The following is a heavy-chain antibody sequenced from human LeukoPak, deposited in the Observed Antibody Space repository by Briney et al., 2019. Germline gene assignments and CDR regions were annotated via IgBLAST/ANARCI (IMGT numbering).Heavy chain of an antibody. CDR2: IYYSGST. D-gene: IGHD3-22*01. J-gene: IGHJ6*03. CDR3: ARGNPGYFYDISGYYGDNYYYYMDV. CDR1: GGSISSSSYY. V-gene: IGHV4-39*07. Sequence: SETLSLTCTVSGGSISSSSYYWGWIRQPPGKGLEWIGSIYYSGSTHYNPSLKSRVTISLDTSKNQFSLKLSSVTAADTAVYYCARGNPGYFYDISGYYGDNYYYYMDVRGKGTTVTVSS.